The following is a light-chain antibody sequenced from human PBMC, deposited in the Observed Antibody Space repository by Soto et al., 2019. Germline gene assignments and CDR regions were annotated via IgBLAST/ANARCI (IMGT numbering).Light chain of an antibody. Sequence: QSALTQPASVSGSPGQSITISCTGNSSDVGSYNYVSWYQQHPGKAPKLMIYEVSNRPSGVSDRFSGSKSGNTASLTISGLQAEDEAYYYCSSYTSTATRVFGGGTKLTVL. V-gene: IGLV2-14*01. CDR1: SSDVGSYNY. J-gene: IGLJ3*02. CDR3: SSYTSTATRV. CDR2: EVS.